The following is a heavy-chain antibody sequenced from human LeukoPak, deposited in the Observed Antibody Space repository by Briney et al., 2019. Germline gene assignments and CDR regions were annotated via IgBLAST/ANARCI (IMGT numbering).Heavy chain of an antibody. J-gene: IGHJ4*02. Sequence: GASVKVSCKASPYIFTSYGISWVRQAPGQGLEWMGWISAYNGNTNYAQKLQGRVTMTTDTSTSTAYMELRSLRSDDTAVYYCARDLLLVGASVFDYWGQGTLVTVSS. D-gene: IGHD1-26*01. V-gene: IGHV1-18*01. CDR2: ISAYNGNT. CDR3: ARDLLLVGASVFDY. CDR1: PYIFTSYG.